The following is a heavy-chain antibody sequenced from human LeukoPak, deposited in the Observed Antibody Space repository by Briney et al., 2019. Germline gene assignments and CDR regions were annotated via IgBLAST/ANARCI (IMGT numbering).Heavy chain of an antibody. V-gene: IGHV4-39*01. CDR3: ASNLFEWFFYFDY. CDR2: IYYSGST. CDR1: GGSISSSSYY. D-gene: IGHD3-3*01. Sequence: PSETLSLTCTVSGGSISSSSYYWGWIRQPPGKGLEWIGSIYYSGSTYYNPSGKRRVHISVDTSKNQFSLKLSSVTAADRAVYYCASNLFEWFFYFDYWGQGTLVTVSS. J-gene: IGHJ4*02.